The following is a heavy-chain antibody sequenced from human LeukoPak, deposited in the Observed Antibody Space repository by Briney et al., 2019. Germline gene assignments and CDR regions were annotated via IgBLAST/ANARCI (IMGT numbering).Heavy chain of an antibody. CDR3: AGEAFEEHPPPEYYFDY. J-gene: IGHJ4*02. CDR2: IYYSGST. V-gene: IGHV4-30-4*07. D-gene: IGHD3-16*01. Sequence: SETLSLTCAVSGGSISSGGYSWSWIRQPPGKGLEWIGYIYYSGSTYYNPSLKSRVTISVDTSKNQFSLKLSSVTAADTAVYYCAGEAFEEHPPPEYYFDYWGQGTLVTVSS. CDR1: GGSISSGGYS.